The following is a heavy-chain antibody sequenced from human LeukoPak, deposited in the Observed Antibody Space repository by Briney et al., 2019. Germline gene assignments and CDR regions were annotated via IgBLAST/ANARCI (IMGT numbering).Heavy chain of an antibody. CDR1: GYTFTSYG. V-gene: IGHV1-18*01. CDR2: ISAYNGNT. Sequence: ASVKVSCKASGYTFTSYGISWVRQAPGQGLEWMGWISAYNGNTNYAQKLQGRVTMTTDTSTSTAYMEPRSLRSDDTAVYYCATAVAGIVVPVYWGQGTLVTVSS. J-gene: IGHJ4*02. CDR3: ATAVAGIVVPVY. D-gene: IGHD6-19*01.